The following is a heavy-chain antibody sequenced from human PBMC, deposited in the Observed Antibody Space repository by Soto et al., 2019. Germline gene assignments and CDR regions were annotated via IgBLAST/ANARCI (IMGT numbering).Heavy chain of an antibody. V-gene: IGHV5-51*01. CDR1: GYMFTSYW. CDR2: IHGGDSNT. D-gene: IGHD7-27*01. Sequence: PGESLKISCKGSGYMFTSYWIGWVRQMPGKGLEWMGIIHGGDSNTRYSPSFDGQVTISTDKSINTAYLQWSSLKASDTAMYYCASGDFDYYYYGMDVWGQGTTVTVSS. J-gene: IGHJ6*02. CDR3: ASGDFDYYYYGMDV.